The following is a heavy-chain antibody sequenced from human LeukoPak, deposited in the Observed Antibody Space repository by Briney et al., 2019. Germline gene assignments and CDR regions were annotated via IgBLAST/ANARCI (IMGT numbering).Heavy chain of an antibody. V-gene: IGHV1-18*01. Sequence: ASVKVSCKASGYTFTSYGISWVRQAPGHGLEWMGWISGNNNNADYAQKFQGRVTMTTDISTSTAYMELSGLRSDDTAVYYCATTRDNYYGSGTEFYFDYWGQGTLVTVSS. D-gene: IGHD3-10*01. J-gene: IGHJ4*02. CDR1: GYTFTSYG. CDR3: ATTRDNYYGSGTEFYFDY. CDR2: ISGNNNNA.